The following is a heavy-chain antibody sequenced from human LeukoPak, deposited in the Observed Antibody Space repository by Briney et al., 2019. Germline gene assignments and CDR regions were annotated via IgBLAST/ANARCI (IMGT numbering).Heavy chain of an antibody. J-gene: IGHJ5*02. Sequence: GGSLRLSCAASGFTFSSYSITWVRQAPGKGLEWVSSISSSSSYIYYADSVKGRFTISRDNAKNSLYLQMNSLRAEDTAVYYCARDGNVGYFDWLLYPPQRSYNWFDPWGQGTLVTVSS. D-gene: IGHD3-9*01. CDR3: ARDGNVGYFDWLLYPPQRSYNWFDP. CDR1: GFTFSSYS. CDR2: ISSSSSYI. V-gene: IGHV3-21*01.